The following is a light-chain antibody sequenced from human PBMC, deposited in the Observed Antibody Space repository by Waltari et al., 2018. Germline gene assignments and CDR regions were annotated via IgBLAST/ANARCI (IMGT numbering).Light chain of an antibody. CDR1: SGHSDYA. J-gene: IGLJ3*02. V-gene: IGLV4-69*01. Sequence: QLVLTQPPSASASLGASVKLTCTLSSGHSDYAIAWHQQQPRKCPRYLMRVNSDGSHKKGDGIPDRFSGSSSGAERFLTISSLQSEDEADYFCQTWGFGIEVFGGGTKLTVL. CDR2: VNSDGSH. CDR3: QTWGFGIEV.